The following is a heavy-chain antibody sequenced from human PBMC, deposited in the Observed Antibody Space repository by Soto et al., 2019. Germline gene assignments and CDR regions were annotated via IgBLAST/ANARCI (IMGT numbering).Heavy chain of an antibody. CDR1: EFTFSGSA. J-gene: IGHJ4*02. CDR2: IRSSANSYAT. CDR3: TTRGYCSGGSCERLDY. Sequence: EVQLVESGGGLVQPGGSLKLSCAASEFTFSGSAIHWVRQASGKGLEWVGRIRSSANSYATSYAASVKGRFTISRDDSKNTAFLQMNSLKGEDTALYYCTTRGYCSGGSCERLDYWGQGTLVTVSS. V-gene: IGHV3-73*01. D-gene: IGHD2-15*01.